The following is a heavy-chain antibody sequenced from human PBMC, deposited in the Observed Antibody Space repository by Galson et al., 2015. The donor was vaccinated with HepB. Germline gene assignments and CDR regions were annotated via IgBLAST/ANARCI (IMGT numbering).Heavy chain of an antibody. CDR2: ISSSSSYI. CDR1: GFTFSSYS. V-gene: IGHV3-21*01. CDR3: AREGLDIVVVPAAMLSDYYGMDV. D-gene: IGHD2-2*01. J-gene: IGHJ6*02. Sequence: SLRLSCAASGFTFSSYSMNWVRQAPGKGLEWVSSISSSSSYIYYADSVKGRFTISRDNAKNSLYLQMNSLRAVDTAVYYCAREGLDIVVVPAAMLSDYYGMDVWGQGTTVTVSS.